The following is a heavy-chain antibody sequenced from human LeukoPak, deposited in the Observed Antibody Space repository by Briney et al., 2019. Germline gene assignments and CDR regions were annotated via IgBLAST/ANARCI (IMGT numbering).Heavy chain of an antibody. CDR1: GGGFGNYG. CDR2: VIPIFGTS. D-gene: IGHD6-6*01. V-gene: IGHV1-69*06. Sequence: SVKVSCKASGGGFGNYGITWVRQAPGQGLEWVGGVIPIFGTSNYAPKFQGRVTITADRSTSTAYMELRSLRSEDTAVYYCARVILSSSFHWEGFDYWGQGTLVTVSS. CDR3: ARVILSSSFHWEGFDY. J-gene: IGHJ4*02.